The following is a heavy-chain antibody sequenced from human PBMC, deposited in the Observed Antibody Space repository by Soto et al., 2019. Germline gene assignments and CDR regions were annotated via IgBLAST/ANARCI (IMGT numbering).Heavy chain of an antibody. CDR3: AKAISGGSFEY. Sequence: EVQLVESGGGLVQPGRSLRLSCAASGFTFDDYAMHWVRQAPGKGLEWVSGISWNSGSIGYADSVKGRFTISRDNAKNSLYLQMNSLRAEDTALYYCAKAISGGSFEYWGQGTLVTVSS. D-gene: IGHD2-15*01. CDR1: GFTFDDYA. V-gene: IGHV3-9*01. J-gene: IGHJ4*02. CDR2: ISWNSGSI.